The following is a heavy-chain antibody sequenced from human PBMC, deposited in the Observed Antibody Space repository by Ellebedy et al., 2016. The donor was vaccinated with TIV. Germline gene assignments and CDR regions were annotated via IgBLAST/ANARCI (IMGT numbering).Heavy chain of an antibody. Sequence: GESLKISCKGSGYSFTSYWISWVRQMPGKGLEWMGRIDPSDSYTNYSPSFQGHVTISANKSISTAYLQWSSLKASDTAMYYCASSGIAAAGVTSDYWGQGTLVTVSS. CDR2: IDPSDSYT. J-gene: IGHJ4*02. CDR1: GYSFTSYW. D-gene: IGHD6-13*01. V-gene: IGHV5-10-1*01. CDR3: ASSGIAAAGVTSDY.